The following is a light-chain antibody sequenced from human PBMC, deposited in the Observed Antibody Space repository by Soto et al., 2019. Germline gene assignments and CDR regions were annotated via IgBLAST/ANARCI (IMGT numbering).Light chain of an antibody. J-gene: IGLJ1*01. Sequence: QSALTQPASVSGSPGQSITISCTGTSSDVGGYNYVSWYQQHPGKAPKLMIYEVSNRPSGVSNRFSGSKSGNAASLTISGLQTXXXADYYCISFTSSSTVVFGTGTKVTVL. CDR1: SSDVGGYNY. V-gene: IGLV2-14*01. CDR3: ISFTSSSTVV. CDR2: EVS.